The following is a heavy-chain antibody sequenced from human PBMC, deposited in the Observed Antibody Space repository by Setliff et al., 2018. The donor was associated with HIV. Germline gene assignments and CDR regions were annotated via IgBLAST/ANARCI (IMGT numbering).Heavy chain of an antibody. CDR2: IYYTGTT. CDR3: ARHGFNRNHVEFAFDI. V-gene: IGHV4-39*01. CDR1: GVSISSSSYY. J-gene: IGHJ3*02. Sequence: SETLSLTCTVSGVSISSSSYYWGWIRQPPGKGLEWIGSIYYTGTTHYSPSLRSRLAISVDTSKNQFSLKLNSVTAADTAVYYCARHGFNRNHVEFAFDIWGHGPMVTVSS. D-gene: IGHD1-20*01.